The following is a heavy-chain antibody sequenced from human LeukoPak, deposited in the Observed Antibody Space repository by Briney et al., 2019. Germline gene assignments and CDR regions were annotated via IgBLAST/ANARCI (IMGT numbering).Heavy chain of an antibody. CDR2: ISISDDNT. D-gene: IGHD2-2*01. V-gene: IGHV3-23*01. CDR1: GFTFSIYV. J-gene: IGHJ4*02. Sequence: PSGGSLRLSCAASGFTFSIYVMSWVRQAPGKGPEWISTISISDDNTFDADSVKGRFTISRDSSKTTLYLQMNSLRAEDTAVYYCAKGDQPLVYGGAFDYWGQGTLVTVSS. CDR3: AKGDQPLVYGGAFDY.